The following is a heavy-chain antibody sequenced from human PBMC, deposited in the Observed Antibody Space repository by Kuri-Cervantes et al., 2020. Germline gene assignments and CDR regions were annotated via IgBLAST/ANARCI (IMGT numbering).Heavy chain of an antibody. Sequence: GGSLRLSCAASGFTFSSYAMHWVRQAPGKGLEWVAVISYDGSNKYYADSVKGRFTISRDNAKNSLYLQMNSLRAEDTAVYYCARGAPYYDFWSGYRDYYMDVWGKGTTVTVSS. D-gene: IGHD3-3*01. CDR2: ISYDGSNK. J-gene: IGHJ6*03. CDR1: GFTFSSYA. CDR3: ARGAPYYDFWSGYRDYYMDV. V-gene: IGHV3-30-3*01.